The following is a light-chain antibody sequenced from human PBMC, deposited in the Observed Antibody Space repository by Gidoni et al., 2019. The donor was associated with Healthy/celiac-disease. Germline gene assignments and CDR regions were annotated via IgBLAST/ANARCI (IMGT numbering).Light chain of an antibody. V-gene: IGKV3-11*01. J-gene: IGKJ4*01. Sequence: EIVLTQSPATLSLSPGERATLSCRASQSVSSYLAWYQQKPGQAPRPLIYDASNRATGIPARFSGSESGTDFTLTISSLEPEDFAVYYCQQRSNWPPLTFGGGTKVEIK. CDR2: DAS. CDR3: QQRSNWPPLT. CDR1: QSVSSY.